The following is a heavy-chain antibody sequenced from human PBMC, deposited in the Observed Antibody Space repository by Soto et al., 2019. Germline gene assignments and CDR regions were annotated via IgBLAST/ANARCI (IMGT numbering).Heavy chain of an antibody. CDR2: INHSGST. D-gene: IGHD6-13*01. Sequence: TSETLSLTCAVYGGSFSGYYWSWIRQPPGKGLEWIGEINHSGSTNYNPSLKSRVTISVDTSKNQFSLKLSSVTAADTAVYYCARGVPYSSSWYLPPLGFAYWGQGTLVTVSS. CDR3: ARGVPYSSSWYLPPLGFAY. V-gene: IGHV4-34*01. J-gene: IGHJ4*02. CDR1: GGSFSGYY.